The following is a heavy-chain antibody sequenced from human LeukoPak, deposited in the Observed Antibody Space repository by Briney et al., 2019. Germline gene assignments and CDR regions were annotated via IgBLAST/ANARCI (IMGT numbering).Heavy chain of an antibody. J-gene: IGHJ4*01. Sequence: GGSLRLSCAASGFTFSNYAMTWVRQAPGKGLGWVSTISGTGGFTTSTYYADSVKGRFTISRDNSDNKLYLQMAGLRADDTAVYYCVRGRGSGSGLRRLDHCGHGTLVSVS. V-gene: IGHV3-23*01. CDR2: ISGTGGFTTST. D-gene: IGHD6-19*01. CDR1: GFTFSNYA. CDR3: VRGRGSGSGLRRLDH.